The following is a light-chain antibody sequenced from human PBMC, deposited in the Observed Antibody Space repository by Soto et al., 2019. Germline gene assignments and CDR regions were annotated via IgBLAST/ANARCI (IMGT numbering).Light chain of an antibody. CDR3: CSYAGGLYTWV. CDR2: EVS. V-gene: IGLV2-11*01. J-gene: IGLJ3*02. Sequence: QAVVTQPRSVSGSPGQSVTISCTGTSSDVGGYEYVSWYQQHPGKVPKLMVYEVSRRPSGVPDRFSGSKSGNTAALTISGLQGEDEADYYCCSYAGGLYTWVFGGGTKLTVL. CDR1: SSDVGGYEY.